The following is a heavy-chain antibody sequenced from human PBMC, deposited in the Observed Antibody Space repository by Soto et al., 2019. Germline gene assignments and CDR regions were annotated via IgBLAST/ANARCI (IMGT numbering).Heavy chain of an antibody. Sequence: GGSLRLSCAASGFTFSSYWMHWVRQAPGKGLVWVSRINSDGSSTSYADSVKGRFTISRDNAKNTLYLQMNSLRAEDTAVYYCASETYYYDSSGYYYSHSFDYWGQGTLVTVSS. CDR3: ASETYYYDSSGYYYSHSFDY. D-gene: IGHD3-22*01. CDR2: INSDGSST. CDR1: GFTFSSYW. J-gene: IGHJ4*02. V-gene: IGHV3-74*01.